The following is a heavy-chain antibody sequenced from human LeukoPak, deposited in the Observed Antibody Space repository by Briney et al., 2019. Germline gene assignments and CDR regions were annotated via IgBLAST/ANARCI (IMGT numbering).Heavy chain of an antibody. V-gene: IGHV3-7*01. J-gene: IGHJ4*02. D-gene: IGHD3-22*01. CDR3: ARDGNYYDSSGDY. Sequence: PGGSLRLSCAASGFTFSSYWMSWVRQAPGKGLEWVANIKQDGSEKYYVDSVEGRFTISRDNAKNSLYLQMNSLRAEDTAVYYCARDGNYYDSSGDYWGQGTLVTVSS. CDR2: IKQDGSEK. CDR1: GFTFSSYW.